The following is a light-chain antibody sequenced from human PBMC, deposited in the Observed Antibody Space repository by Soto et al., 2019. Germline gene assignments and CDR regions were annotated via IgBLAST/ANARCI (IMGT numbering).Light chain of an antibody. CDR1: QSVGVY. Sequence: EIVLTQSPATLSLSPGERATLSCRASQSVGVYLAWYQQRPGQPPRLLIYDASTRATGIPARFSGSGSDTALTLTISSVEPEDFAVYCCHQRYSCSPLLFGGGTKVEIK. V-gene: IGKV3-11*01. CDR2: DAS. J-gene: IGKJ4*01. CDR3: HQRYSCSPLL.